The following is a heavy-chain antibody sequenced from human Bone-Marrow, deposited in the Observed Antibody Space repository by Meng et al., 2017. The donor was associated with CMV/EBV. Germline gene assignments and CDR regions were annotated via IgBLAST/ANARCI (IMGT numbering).Heavy chain of an antibody. CDR2: IYPGDSDT. V-gene: IGHV5-51*01. CDR1: GYSFTSYW. D-gene: IGHD3-22*01. CDR3: ARLSGSSGYRFDY. J-gene: IGHJ4*02. Sequence: GGSLRLSCMGSGYSFTSYWIGWVRQMPGKGLEWMGIIYPGDSDTRYSPSFQGQVTISAAKSISTAYLQWSSLKASDTAMYYCARLSGSSGYRFDYWGQGTLVTVSS.